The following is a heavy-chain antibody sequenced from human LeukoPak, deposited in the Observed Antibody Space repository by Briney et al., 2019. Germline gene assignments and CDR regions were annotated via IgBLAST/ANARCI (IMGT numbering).Heavy chain of an antibody. Sequence: GASVRVTCNASGGTFSSYAISWVRQAPGQGLEWMGGIIPIFGTANYAQKFQGRVTITADESTSTAYMELSSLRSEDTAVYYCARLIGDLGYFDYWGQGTLVTVSS. V-gene: IGHV1-69*01. J-gene: IGHJ4*02. CDR1: GGTFSSYA. CDR2: IIPIFGTA. D-gene: IGHD7-27*01. CDR3: ARLIGDLGYFDY.